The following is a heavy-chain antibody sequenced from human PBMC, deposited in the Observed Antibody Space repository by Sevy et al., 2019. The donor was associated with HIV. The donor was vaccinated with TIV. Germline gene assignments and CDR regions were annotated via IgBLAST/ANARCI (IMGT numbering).Heavy chain of an antibody. CDR1: GFIFGSYS. J-gene: IGHJ4*02. D-gene: IGHD2-2*01. V-gene: IGHV3-48*04. Sequence: GGSLRLSCAASGFIFGSYSMNWVRQAPGKGLEWISYIDTSSSSIHYADSVKGRFTISRDNRKNSLYLQRNSLRAEDTAGYDCAGEYGSTFGVRSSLECYFDYWGQGTLVTVSS. CDR3: AGEYGSTFGVRSSLECYFDY. CDR2: IDTSSSSI.